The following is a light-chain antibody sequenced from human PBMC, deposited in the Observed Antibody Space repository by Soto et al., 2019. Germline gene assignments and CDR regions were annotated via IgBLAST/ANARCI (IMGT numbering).Light chain of an antibody. CDR2: GAS. J-gene: IGKJ5*01. CDR1: QSVSND. V-gene: IGKV3-15*01. CDR3: QQYGSSHT. Sequence: EIVMTQSPATLSVSPGERATLSCRASQSVSNDLAWYQQRPGQAPRLLIYGASTRATGIPARFSGSGSGTEFTLTISTLQPDDFGVYYCQQYGSSHTFGQGTRLEI.